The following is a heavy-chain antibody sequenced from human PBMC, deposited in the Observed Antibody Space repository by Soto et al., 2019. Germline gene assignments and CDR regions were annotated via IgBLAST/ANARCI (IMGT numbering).Heavy chain of an antibody. D-gene: IGHD3-10*01. CDR3: AKDFGDAFDM. CDR1: AYTFTSYG. CDR2: ISAYNGNT. V-gene: IGHV1-18*01. J-gene: IGHJ3*02. Sequence: QVQLVQSGAEVKKPGASVKVSCKASAYTFTSYGICWVRQAPGQGLEWMGWISAYNGNTHYARRLQGRVTMTTDTSTSTAYMELRSRRSDDTAVYYCAKDFGDAFDMWSQGTMVTVSS.